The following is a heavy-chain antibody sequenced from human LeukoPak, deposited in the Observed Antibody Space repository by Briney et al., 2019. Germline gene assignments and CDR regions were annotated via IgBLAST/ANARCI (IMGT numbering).Heavy chain of an antibody. CDR1: GDSFSSHY. V-gene: IGHV4-59*11. CDR3: AGRFHYNVSNALDN. D-gene: IGHD3-10*02. J-gene: IGHJ4*01. CDR2: ISYRGST. Sequence: PSETLSLTCTVSGDSFSSHYWTWIRQPPGKGLEWIGYISYRGSTNYNPSLKSRVTISVDTSKNQFSLKLSSVTAADTAVYYCAGRFHYNVSNALDNWGHGTMVSVSS.